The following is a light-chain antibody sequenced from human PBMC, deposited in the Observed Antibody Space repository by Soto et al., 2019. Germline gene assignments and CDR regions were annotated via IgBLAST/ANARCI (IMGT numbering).Light chain of an antibody. CDR3: GTWDSSLSAGGV. J-gene: IGLJ1*01. V-gene: IGLV1-51*01. Sequence: QSVLTRPHSVSAAPGQKGTISFSGSSSNIGTNYVSWYQQLPGTAPKLLIYDNNKRPSGIPDRFSGSKSGTSATLGITGLQTGDEADYYCGTWDSSLSAGGVFGTGTKVTVL. CDR1: SSNIGTNY. CDR2: DNN.